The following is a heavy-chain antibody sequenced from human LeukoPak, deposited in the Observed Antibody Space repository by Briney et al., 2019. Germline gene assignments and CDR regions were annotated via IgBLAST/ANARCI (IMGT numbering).Heavy chain of an antibody. D-gene: IGHD5-18*01. CDR3: ARTPRGYSYGRGYGMDV. CDR1: GYTFTGYY. V-gene: IGHV1-2*02. CDR2: INPNSGGT. Sequence: ASVKVSCKASGYTFTGYYMHWVRQAPGQGLEWMGWINPNSGGTNHAQKFQGRVAMTGDTSISTAYMELRRLRPDDTAVYYCARTPRGYSYGRGYGMDVWGQGTTVTVSS. J-gene: IGHJ6*02.